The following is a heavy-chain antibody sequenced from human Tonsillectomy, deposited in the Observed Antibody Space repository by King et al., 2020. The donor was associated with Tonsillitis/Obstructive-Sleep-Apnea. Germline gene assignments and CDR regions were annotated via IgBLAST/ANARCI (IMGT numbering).Heavy chain of an antibody. V-gene: IGHV2-5*02. D-gene: IGHD5-18*01. CDR1: GFSLSNSGVS. J-gene: IGHJ4*02. CDR3: AHGSDTSTALDY. CDR2: IYWDDDK. Sequence: TLKESGPALVKPTQTLTLTCTFSGFSLSNSGVSVGWVRQPPGKALEWLALIYWDDDKRYSPSLKNRLTFTKDTSKNKVVLTMTNMDPVDTATYYCAHGSDTSTALDYWGQGTLVTVSS.